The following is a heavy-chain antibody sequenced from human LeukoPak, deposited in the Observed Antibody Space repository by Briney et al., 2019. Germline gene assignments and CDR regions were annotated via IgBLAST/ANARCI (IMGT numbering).Heavy chain of an antibody. V-gene: IGHV4-59*12. D-gene: IGHD4-23*01. CDR3: ARDSTYGGYDY. CDR2: IYYSGST. J-gene: IGHJ4*02. Sequence: SETLSLTCTVSGGSISSYYWSWIRQPPGKGLEWIGYIYYSGSTDYNPSLKSRVTISVDTSKNQFSLKLSSVTAADTAVYYCARDSTYGGYDYWGQGTLVTVSS. CDR1: GGSISSYY.